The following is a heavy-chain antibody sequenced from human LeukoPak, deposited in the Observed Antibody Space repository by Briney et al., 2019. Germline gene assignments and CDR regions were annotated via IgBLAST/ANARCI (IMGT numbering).Heavy chain of an antibody. CDR2: IYPGDSDA. CDR3: ARVGGSNSDFDS. D-gene: IGHD4-23*01. Sequence: GESLKISCKGSGYSFSTYWIGWVRQMPGKGLEGMGIIYPGDSDARYSPSFQGQVTISADKSITTAFLQWSSLKASDSAMYYCARVGGSNSDFDSWGQGTLVTVSS. J-gene: IGHJ4*02. CDR1: GYSFSTYW. V-gene: IGHV5-51*01.